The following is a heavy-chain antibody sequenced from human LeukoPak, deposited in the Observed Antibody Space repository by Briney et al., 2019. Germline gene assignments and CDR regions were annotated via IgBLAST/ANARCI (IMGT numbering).Heavy chain of an antibody. Sequence: PSETLSLTCAVYGGSFSGSYWSWIRQPPGKGLEWIGEINHSGSTNYNPSLKSRVTISVDTSKNQFSLKLSSVTAADTAVYYCARVGVVVAATWQAPHNWFDPWGQGTLVTVSS. CDR1: GGSFSGSY. D-gene: IGHD2-15*01. CDR3: ARVGVVVAATWQAPHNWFDP. J-gene: IGHJ5*02. CDR2: INHSGST. V-gene: IGHV4-34*01.